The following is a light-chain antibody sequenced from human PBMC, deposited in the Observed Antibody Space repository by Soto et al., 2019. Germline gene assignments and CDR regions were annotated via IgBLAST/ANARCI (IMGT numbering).Light chain of an antibody. J-gene: IGKJ4*01. CDR3: QQYDDRRT. CDR1: QSVNSSY. CDR2: AAS. V-gene: IGKV3-20*01. Sequence: EIVLTQSPGTLSLSPGERATLSCRASQSVNSSYLAWDQQKPGQAPRLLIYAASSRATGIPDRFSGSGSVTDFTLTISRLEPEDFAVYYCQQYDDRRTFGGGTKVAMK.